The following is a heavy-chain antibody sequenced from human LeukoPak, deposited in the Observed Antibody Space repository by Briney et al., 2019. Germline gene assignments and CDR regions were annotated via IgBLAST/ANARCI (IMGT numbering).Heavy chain of an antibody. CDR3: AKSPAAGTRDWYFDL. D-gene: IGHD6-13*01. J-gene: IGHJ2*01. CDR1: GFTFDDYA. CDR2: ISWNSGSI. V-gene: IGHV3-9*01. Sequence: GGSLRLSCAASGFTFDDYAMHWVRQAPGKGLEWVSGISWNSGSIGYADSVKGRFTISRDNAKNSLYLQINGLRAEDTALYYCAKSPAAGTRDWYFDLWGRGTLVTVSS.